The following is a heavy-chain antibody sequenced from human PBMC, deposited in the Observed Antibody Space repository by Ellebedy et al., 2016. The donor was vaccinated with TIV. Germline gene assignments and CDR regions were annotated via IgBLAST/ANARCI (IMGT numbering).Heavy chain of an antibody. Sequence: GESLKISXAASGFTVSSNYMSWVRQAPGKGLEWVSVIYSGGSTYYADSVKGRFTISRHNSKNTLYLQMNSLRAEDTAVYYCARAYSGYTRWGQGTLVTVSS. CDR2: IYSGGST. D-gene: IGHD5-12*01. CDR1: GFTVSSNY. CDR3: ARAYSGYTR. J-gene: IGHJ4*02. V-gene: IGHV3-53*04.